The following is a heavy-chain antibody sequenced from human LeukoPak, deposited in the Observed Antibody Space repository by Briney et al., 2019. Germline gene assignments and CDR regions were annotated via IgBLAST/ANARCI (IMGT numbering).Heavy chain of an antibody. Sequence: SETLSLTCTVSGDSISTSNSYWGWIRQPPGKGLEWIGSIYYSGNTYYNPSLKSRVTISVDKSKNQFSLKLSSVTAADTAVYYCARLRVIDAFDIWGQGTMVTVSS. CDR1: GDSISTSNSY. CDR2: IYYSGNT. J-gene: IGHJ3*02. CDR3: ARLRVIDAFDI. V-gene: IGHV4-39*07. D-gene: IGHD2-21*01.